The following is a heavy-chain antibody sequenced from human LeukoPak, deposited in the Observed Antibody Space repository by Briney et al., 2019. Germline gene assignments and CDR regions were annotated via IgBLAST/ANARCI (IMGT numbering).Heavy chain of an antibody. CDR3: ARTANFAAGYYIDY. CDR2: ISGSSRHK. V-gene: IGHV3-21*01. CDR1: GLTFSSYT. Sequence: GSLRLSCAASGLTFSSYTMNWVRQAPGKGLEWVSSISGSSRHKYYADSVKGRFTISRDNAKNSLYLQMNSLRAEDTAVYYCARTANFAAGYYIDYWGQGTLVTVSS. D-gene: IGHD6-13*01. J-gene: IGHJ4*02.